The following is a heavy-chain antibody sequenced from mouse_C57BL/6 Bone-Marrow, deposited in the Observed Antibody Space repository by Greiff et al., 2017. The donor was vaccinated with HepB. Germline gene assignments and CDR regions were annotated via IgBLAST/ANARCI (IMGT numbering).Heavy chain of an antibody. J-gene: IGHJ4*01. CDR1: GYTFTDYY. CDR3: ASPYGSPYYYAMDY. V-gene: IGHV1-19*01. CDR2: INPYNGGT. Sequence: EVKLMESGPVLVKPGASVKMSCKASGYTFTDYYMNWVKQSHGKSLEWIGVINPYNGGTSYNQKFKGKATLTVDKSSSTAYMELNSLTSGDSAVYYGASPYGSPYYYAMDYWGQGTSVTVSS. D-gene: IGHD1-1*01.